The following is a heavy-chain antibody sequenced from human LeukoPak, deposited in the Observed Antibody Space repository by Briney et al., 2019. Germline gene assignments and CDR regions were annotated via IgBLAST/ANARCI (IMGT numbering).Heavy chain of an antibody. V-gene: IGHV3-43*02. Sequence: GGSLRLSCAASGFTFGDYAMHWVRHAPGKGLEWVSLISGGSGNTYYADSVKGRFTISRDNTKNSLYLQMNGLRTEDTAFYYCAKDIRVSDWLLKFWGKGTLVTVSS. CDR1: GFTFGDYA. CDR2: ISGGSGNT. D-gene: IGHD3-9*01. J-gene: IGHJ4*02. CDR3: AKDIRVSDWLLKF.